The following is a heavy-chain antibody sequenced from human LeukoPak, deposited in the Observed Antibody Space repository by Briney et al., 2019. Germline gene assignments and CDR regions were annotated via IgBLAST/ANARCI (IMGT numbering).Heavy chain of an antibody. V-gene: IGHV4-4*09. D-gene: IGHD7-27*01. Sequence: PSETLSLTCTVSGGSISSYYWSWIRQPPGKGLEWIGYIYTSGSTNYNPSLKSRVTISVDTSKNQFSLKLSSVTAADTAVYYCARHVRLGIRGWHFDYWGQGTLVTVSS. J-gene: IGHJ4*02. CDR2: IYTSGST. CDR3: ARHVRLGIRGWHFDY. CDR1: GGSISSYY.